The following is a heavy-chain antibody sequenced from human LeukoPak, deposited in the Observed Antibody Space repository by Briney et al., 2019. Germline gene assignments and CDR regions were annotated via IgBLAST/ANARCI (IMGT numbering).Heavy chain of an antibody. V-gene: IGHV3-30*02. CDR2: IRSDGSSN. CDR3: VRDRDWGFDY. J-gene: IGHJ4*02. D-gene: IGHD3/OR15-3a*01. CDR1: GFTFSGHG. Sequence: GGSLRLSCAASGFTFSGHGMHWVRQAPGKGLGWVTFIRSDGSSNYYGDSVKGRFTLSRDNFKNTLSLQMNSLRAEDTAVYYCVRDRDWGFDYWGQGTLVTVSS.